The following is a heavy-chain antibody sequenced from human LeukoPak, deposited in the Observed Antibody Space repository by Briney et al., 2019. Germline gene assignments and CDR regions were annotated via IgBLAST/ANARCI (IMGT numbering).Heavy chain of an antibody. CDR2: IYTSGST. V-gene: IGHV4-4*07. CDR3: ARNGDTVAFDI. CDR1: GGSISSYY. Sequence: SETLSLTCTVSGGSISSYYWSWIRQPAGKGLEWIGRIYTSGSTNYNPSLKSRVTMSVDTSNNQFSLKLSSGTAADTAVYYCARNGDTVAFDIWGQGTMVTVSS. D-gene: IGHD4-17*01. J-gene: IGHJ3*02.